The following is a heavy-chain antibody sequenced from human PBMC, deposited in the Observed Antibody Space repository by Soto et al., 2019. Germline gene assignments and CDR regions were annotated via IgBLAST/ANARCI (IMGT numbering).Heavy chain of an antibody. Sequence: GGSLRLSCAASGFTCSSYSMNWVRQAPGKGLEWVSYISSSSSTIYYADSVKGRFTISRDNAKNSLYLQMNSLRAEDTAVYYCARGVPDTYYYYYMDVWGKGTTVTVS. V-gene: IGHV3-48*01. CDR3: ARGVPDTYYYYYMDV. J-gene: IGHJ6*03. CDR2: ISSSSSTI. CDR1: GFTCSSYS.